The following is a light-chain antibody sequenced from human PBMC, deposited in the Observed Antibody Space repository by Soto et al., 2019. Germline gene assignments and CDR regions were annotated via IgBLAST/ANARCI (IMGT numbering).Light chain of an antibody. V-gene: IGKV1-39*01. J-gene: IGKJ2*01. CDR2: AGT. CDR1: QSISSY. CDR3: QQSYSTPYT. Sequence: DIQMTQSPSSLSASVGDRVTITCRASQSISSYLSWYQQKPGKAPNLLIYAGTSLQGGVPSRFSGSDSGTDFTLTISSLQPEDFANYYCQQSYSTPYTFGQGTKLEIK.